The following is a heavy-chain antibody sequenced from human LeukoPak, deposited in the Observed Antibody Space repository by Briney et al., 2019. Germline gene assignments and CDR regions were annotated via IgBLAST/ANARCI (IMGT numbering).Heavy chain of an antibody. CDR2: IYTGGMT. CDR1: GFTVSSNY. Sequence: GGSLRLSCAVSGFTVSSNYMSWVRQAPGKGLEWVSFIYTGGMTYYADSVKGRFTISRDNSKNTLYLQMNSLRAEDTAVYHCARDGDDTSGYFSPFDYWGQGTLVTVSS. J-gene: IGHJ4*02. CDR3: ARDGDDTSGYFSPFDY. D-gene: IGHD3-22*01. V-gene: IGHV3-53*01.